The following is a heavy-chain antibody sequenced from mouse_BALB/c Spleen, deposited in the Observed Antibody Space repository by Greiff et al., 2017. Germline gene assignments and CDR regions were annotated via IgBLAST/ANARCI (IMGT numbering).Heavy chain of an antibody. CDR2: IYPGNVNT. V-gene: IGHV1S56*01. J-gene: IGHJ2*01. Sequence: VQLQQSGPELVKPGASVRISCKASGYTFTSYYIHWVKQRPGQGLEWIGWIYPGNVNTKYNEKFKGKATLTADKSSSTAYMQLSSLTSEDSAVYFCARGKTPDYFDYWGQGTTLTVSS. CDR1: GYTFTSYY. CDR3: ARGKTPDYFDY.